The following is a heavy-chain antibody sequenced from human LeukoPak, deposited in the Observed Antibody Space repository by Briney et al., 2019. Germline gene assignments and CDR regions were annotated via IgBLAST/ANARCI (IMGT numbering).Heavy chain of an antibody. J-gene: IGHJ4*02. D-gene: IGHD3-16*01. CDR2: ISPTGDIK. V-gene: IGHV3-11*01. CDR1: GFTFGHFY. Sequence: GGSLRLSCEASGFTFGHFYMAWIRQAPGRGLEPLSFISPTGDIKKYVDSVKGRFTISRDNAKNSMYLEMNSLSAADTAFYYCAREHWAAPDHWGQGTLVTVSP. CDR3: AREHWAAPDH.